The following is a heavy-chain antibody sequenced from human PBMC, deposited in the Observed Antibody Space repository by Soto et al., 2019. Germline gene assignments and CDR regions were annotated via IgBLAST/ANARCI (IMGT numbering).Heavy chain of an antibody. Sequence: PGESLKISCKGPGHLFNNHWIGWVRQTPGKGLEWIGLIFTRDSETKTSPSFQGHVSFSVDNSINTVYLQWTSLKTTDTGIYFCARGYFDSGHGYDLWGQGXLVTVSS. J-gene: IGHJ5*02. CDR1: GHLFNNHW. D-gene: IGHD3-10*01. CDR3: ARGYFDSGHGYDL. CDR2: IFTRDSET. V-gene: IGHV5-51*01.